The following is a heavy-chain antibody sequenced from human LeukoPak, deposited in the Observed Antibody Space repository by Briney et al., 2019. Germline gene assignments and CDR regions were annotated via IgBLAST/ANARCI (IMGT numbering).Heavy chain of an antibody. Sequence: GGSLRLSCAASGFTFDDYTIHWVRQAPGKGLEWVSLITWDGSRTNYADSVKGRFTISRDNSKNSLYLQMSSLRTEDTALYYCAKSAVAATLYYFDYWGQGSLVTVSS. CDR1: GFTFDDYT. CDR2: ITWDGSRT. J-gene: IGHJ4*02. V-gene: IGHV3-43*01. CDR3: AKSAVAATLYYFDY. D-gene: IGHD2-15*01.